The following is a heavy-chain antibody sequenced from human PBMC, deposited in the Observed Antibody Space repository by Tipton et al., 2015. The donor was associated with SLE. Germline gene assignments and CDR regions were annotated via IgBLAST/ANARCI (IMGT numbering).Heavy chain of an antibody. CDR3: ARGPSIPYSSSWYGIDY. V-gene: IGHV4-59*11. CDR1: GGSLSSHY. Sequence: TLSLTCTVSGGSLSSHYWSWIRQPPGKGLEWIGYIYYSGSTNYNPSLKSRVTISVDTSKNQFSLKLSSVTPADTAVYYCARGPSIPYSSSWYGIDYWGQGTLVTVSS. D-gene: IGHD6-13*01. CDR2: IYYSGST. J-gene: IGHJ4*02.